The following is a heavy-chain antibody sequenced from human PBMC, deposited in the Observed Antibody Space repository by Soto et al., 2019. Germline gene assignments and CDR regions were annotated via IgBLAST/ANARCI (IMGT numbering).Heavy chain of an antibody. CDR3: ARDRSFALFEGSPAGSHGIDV. CDR1: GYSFSTYG. Sequence: QVQLVQSAGEVKEPGASLKVACKASGYSFSTYGISWVRQAPGQGLEWMGWISTSNGYTNYAQKFQGRVSMTTDTSPNTAYMGVGSLGSGDTAFHFCARDRSFALFEGSPAGSHGIDVWGQGTSGPVSS. J-gene: IGHJ6*02. D-gene: IGHD3-3*01. V-gene: IGHV1-18*01. CDR2: ISTSNGYT.